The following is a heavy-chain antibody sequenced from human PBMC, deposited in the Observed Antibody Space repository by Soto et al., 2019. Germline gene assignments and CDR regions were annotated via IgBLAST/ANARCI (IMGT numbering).Heavy chain of an antibody. D-gene: IGHD1-1*01. Sequence: QVQLVQSGAEVKKPGASVKVSCKASGYTFTSYAMHWVRQAPGQRLEWMGWINAGNGNTKYSQKFQGRVTITRDTSASTAYMELSSLRSEDTAVYYCARERDWYNWNDGAFDYWGQGTLVTVSS. V-gene: IGHV1-3*01. CDR2: INAGNGNT. CDR3: ARERDWYNWNDGAFDY. CDR1: GYTFTSYA. J-gene: IGHJ4*02.